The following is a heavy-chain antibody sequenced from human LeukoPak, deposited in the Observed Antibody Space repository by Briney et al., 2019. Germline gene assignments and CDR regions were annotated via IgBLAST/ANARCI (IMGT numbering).Heavy chain of an antibody. CDR1: GFTFNTYT. CDR3: ARRYCSGGSCYKGIDY. V-gene: IGHV3-33*08. J-gene: IGHJ4*02. CDR2: IWYDGSNK. D-gene: IGHD2-15*01. Sequence: GGSLRLSCAASGFTFNTYTMNWVRQAPGKGLEWVAVIWYDGSNKYYADSVKGRFTISRDNSKNTLYLQMNSLRAEDTAVYYCARRYCSGGSCYKGIDYWGQGTLVTVSS.